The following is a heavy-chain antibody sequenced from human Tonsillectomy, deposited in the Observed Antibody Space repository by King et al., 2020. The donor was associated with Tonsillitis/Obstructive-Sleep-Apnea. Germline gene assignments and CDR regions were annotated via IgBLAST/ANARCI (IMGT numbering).Heavy chain of an antibody. D-gene: IGHD6-13*01. J-gene: IGHJ4*02. CDR3: ARGYSRTWYFDY. CDR2: IYSSGST. Sequence: VQLQESGPGLVKPSETLSLTCTVSVGSISSYYWSWIRQPPGKGLEWIGYIYSSGSTKYNPSLKSRVTMSVDTSKNQFSLKLSSVTAADTAVYYCARGYSRTWYFDYWGQGTLVTVSS. V-gene: IGHV4-59*01. CDR1: VGSISSYY.